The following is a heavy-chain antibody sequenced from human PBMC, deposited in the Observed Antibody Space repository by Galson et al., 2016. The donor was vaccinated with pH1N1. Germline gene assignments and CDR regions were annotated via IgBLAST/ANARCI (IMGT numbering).Heavy chain of an antibody. J-gene: IGHJ2*01. CDR1: RFTFDDYA. Sequence: LRLSCAASRFTFDDYAMHWVRQAPGKGLEWVSGISWSSGSIGYADSVKGRFTISRDNAKNSLYLQMNSLRAEDTALYYCAKDMGYNWNYGQFDLWGRGTLVTVSS. D-gene: IGHD1-7*01. V-gene: IGHV3-9*01. CDR3: AKDMGYNWNYGQFDL. CDR2: ISWSSGSI.